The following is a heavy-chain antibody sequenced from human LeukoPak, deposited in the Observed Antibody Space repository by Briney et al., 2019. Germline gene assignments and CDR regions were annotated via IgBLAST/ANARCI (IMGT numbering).Heavy chain of an antibody. V-gene: IGHV1-18*04. CDR2: ISAYNGNT. D-gene: IGHD2-2*01. Sequence: ASVKVSCKASGYTFTSYGISWVRQAPGQGLEWMGWISAYNGNTNYAQKLQGRVTMTTDTSTSTAYMELRSLRSDDTAGYYCARDPRDIVVVPAVINFDYWGQGTLVTVSS. CDR3: ARDPRDIVVVPAVINFDY. CDR1: GYTFTSYG. J-gene: IGHJ4*02.